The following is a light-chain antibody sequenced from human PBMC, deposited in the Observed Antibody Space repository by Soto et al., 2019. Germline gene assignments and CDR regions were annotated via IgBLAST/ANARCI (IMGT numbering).Light chain of an antibody. CDR3: QQYNSYLIT. CDR1: QSISSW. V-gene: IGKV1-5*03. Sequence: DIHMTQSPSTLSASVGDRVTITCRASQSISSWLAWYQQKPGKAPKLLIYKASSLESGVPSRFSGSGSGTEFTLTISSLQPDDFATYYCQQYNSYLITFGQGTRLEI. J-gene: IGKJ5*01. CDR2: KAS.